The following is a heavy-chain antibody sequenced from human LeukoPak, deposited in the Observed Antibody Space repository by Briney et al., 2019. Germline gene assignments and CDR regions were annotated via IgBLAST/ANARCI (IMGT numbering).Heavy chain of an antibody. CDR2: ISSSGSTI. Sequence: GGSLRLSCEASGFTFSNYYMSWIRQAPGKGLEWVSYISSSGSTIYYADSVKGRFTISRDNAKNSLYLQMNSLRAEDTAVYYCVRGALHTGRNRPRFDYWGQGTLVSVS. D-gene: IGHD3-16*01. J-gene: IGHJ4*02. CDR3: VRGALHTGRNRPRFDY. CDR1: GFTFSNYY. V-gene: IGHV3-11*01.